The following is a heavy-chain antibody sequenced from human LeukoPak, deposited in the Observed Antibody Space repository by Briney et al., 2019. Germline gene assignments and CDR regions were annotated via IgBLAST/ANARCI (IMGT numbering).Heavy chain of an antibody. CDR3: ARQYSSSWYPGAFDI. CDR2: IYYSGST. V-gene: IGHV4-59*08. J-gene: IGHJ3*02. D-gene: IGHD6-13*01. Sequence: SETLSLTCTVSGGSISSYYWSWIRQPPGKGLEWIGYIYYSGSTNYNPSLKSRVTISVDTSKNQFSLKLSSVTAADTAVYYCARQYSSSWYPGAFDIWGEGTMVTVSS. CDR1: GGSISSYY.